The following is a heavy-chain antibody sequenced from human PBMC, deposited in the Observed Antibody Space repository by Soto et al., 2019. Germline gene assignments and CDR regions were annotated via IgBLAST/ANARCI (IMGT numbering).Heavy chain of an antibody. CDR1: GYTFTSYA. D-gene: IGHD1-7*01. V-gene: IGHV1-3*01. J-gene: IGHJ6*02. CDR3: ATVRSMYNLNYHDSMDV. Sequence: ASVKVSCKASGYTFTSYAMHWVRQAPGQRLEWMGWINAGNGNTKYSQKFQGRVTITRDTSASTAYMELSSLRSEDTAVYFCATVRSMYNLNYHDSMDVWGQGTTVTVSS. CDR2: INAGNGNT.